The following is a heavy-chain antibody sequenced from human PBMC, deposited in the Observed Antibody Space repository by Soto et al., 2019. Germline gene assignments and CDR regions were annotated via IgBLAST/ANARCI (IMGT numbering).Heavy chain of an antibody. V-gene: IGHV4-39*01. Sequence: SETLSLTCTVSGGSISSSSYYWGWIRQPPGKGLEWIGSIYYSGSTYYNPSLKSRVTISVDTSKNQFSRKLSSVTAADTAVYYCARQAGGGFGVVNKNWFDPWGQGTLVTVSS. CDR2: IYYSGST. J-gene: IGHJ5*02. CDR1: GGSISSSSYY. D-gene: IGHD3-3*01. CDR3: ARQAGGGFGVVNKNWFDP.